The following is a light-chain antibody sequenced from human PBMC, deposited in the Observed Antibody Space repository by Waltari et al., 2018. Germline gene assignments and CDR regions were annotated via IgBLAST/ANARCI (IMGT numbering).Light chain of an antibody. V-gene: IGKV3-20*01. Sequence: EIVLTQSPGTLSLSPGESATLSCRASQSVSRTLAWYQQNPGQAPRLRIYDTSTRATGIPDRFSGSGFGTDFSLTISRLEPEDCAGYYCQKDGTLPATFGQGTKVEIK. J-gene: IGKJ1*01. CDR3: QKDGTLPAT. CDR2: DTS. CDR1: QSVSRT.